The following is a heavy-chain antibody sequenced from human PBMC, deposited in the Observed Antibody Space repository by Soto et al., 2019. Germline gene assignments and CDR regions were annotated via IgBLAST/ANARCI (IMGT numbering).Heavy chain of an antibody. CDR3: AREGYSSGYYYYYGMDV. CDR2: IYYSGST. CDR1: GGSISSYY. V-gene: IGHV4-59*01. D-gene: IGHD3-22*01. Sequence: QVQLQESGPGLVKPSETLSLTCTVSGGSISSYYWSWIRQPPGKGLEWIGYIYYSGSTNYNPSLKXRXTXSXDTSKNQFSLQLSSVTAADTAVYYCAREGYSSGYYYYYGMDVWGQGTTVTVSS. J-gene: IGHJ6*02.